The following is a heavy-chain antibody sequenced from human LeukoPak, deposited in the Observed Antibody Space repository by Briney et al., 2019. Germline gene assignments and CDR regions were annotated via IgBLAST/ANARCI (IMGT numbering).Heavy chain of an antibody. D-gene: IGHD6-13*01. CDR3: ARHGISGSSWLNWFDP. J-gene: IGHJ5*02. CDR1: GGSIMSGYYY. CDR2: IYYSGST. Sequence: SETLSLTCTVSGGSIMSGYYYWGRIRQPPGKGLEWIGSIYYSGSTYYNPSLKSRVTIYEDTSKNQFSLKLSSVTAADTAVYYSARHGISGSSWLNWFDPWGQGTLVTVSS. V-gene: IGHV4-39*01.